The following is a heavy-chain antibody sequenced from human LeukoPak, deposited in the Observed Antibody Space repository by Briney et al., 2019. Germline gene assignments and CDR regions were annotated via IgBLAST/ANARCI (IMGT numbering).Heavy chain of an antibody. V-gene: IGHV1-18*01. CDR3: ARGIRRGYSGPMYYFDY. CDR1: GYTFTSYG. Sequence: ASVKVSCKAFGYTFTSYGISWVRQAPGQGLEWMGWISAYNGNTNYAQKLQGRVTMTTDTSTSTAYMELRSLRSDDTAVYYCARGIRRGYSGPMYYFDYWGQGTLVTVSS. D-gene: IGHD5-12*01. CDR2: ISAYNGNT. J-gene: IGHJ4*02.